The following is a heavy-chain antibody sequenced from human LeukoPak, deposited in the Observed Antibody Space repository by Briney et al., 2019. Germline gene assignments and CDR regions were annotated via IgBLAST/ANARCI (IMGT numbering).Heavy chain of an antibody. CDR3: ARVNLDIVVYMDV. J-gene: IGHJ6*04. CDR1: GFTFSSYW. D-gene: IGHD2-2*03. CDR2: ISYDGSNK. V-gene: IGHV3-30*03. Sequence: GGSLRLSCAASGFTFSSYWMSWVRQAPGKGLEWVAVISYDGSNKYYADSVKGRFTISRDNSKNTLYLQMNSLRAEDTAVYYCARVNLDIVVYMDVWGKGTTVTVSS.